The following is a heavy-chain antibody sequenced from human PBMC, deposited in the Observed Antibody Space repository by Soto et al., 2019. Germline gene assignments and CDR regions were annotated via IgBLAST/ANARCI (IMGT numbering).Heavy chain of an antibody. CDR1: GFTFSSYG. J-gene: IGHJ3*02. V-gene: IGHV3-33*01. CDR3: ARDSYAFDI. CDR2: IWYDGSNK. Sequence: PGGSLRLSCAASGFTFSSYGMHWVRQAPGKGLEWVAVIWYDGSNKYYADSVKGRFTISRDNSKNTLYLQMNSLRAGDTAVYYCARDSYAFDIWGQGTMVTVSS.